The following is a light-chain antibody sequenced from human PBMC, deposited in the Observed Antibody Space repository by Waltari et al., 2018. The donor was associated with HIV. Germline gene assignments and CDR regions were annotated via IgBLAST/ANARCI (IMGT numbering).Light chain of an antibody. V-gene: IGLV2-14*03. CDR2: DVT. J-gene: IGLJ2*01. Sequence: QSALTQPASVSGSPGQSIIISCTGTSSDLGGSTSVSWYQHHPGKAPKLIIYDVTERPTGIFNPFSGSKSGNTASLTISGLQTEDEADFYCSSYITGSPFVFGGGTKVTVL. CDR1: SSDLGGSTS. CDR3: SSYITGSPFV.